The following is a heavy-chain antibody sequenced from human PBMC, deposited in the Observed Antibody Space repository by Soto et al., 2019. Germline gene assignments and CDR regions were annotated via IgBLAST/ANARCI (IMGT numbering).Heavy chain of an antibody. Sequence: SETLSLTCAVYGGSFSGYYWSWIRQPPGKGLEWIGEINHSGSTNYNPSLKSRVTISVDTSKNQFSLKLSSVTAADTAVYYCARAPGGYYSNYYYYYYMDVWGKGTTVTVSS. CDR2: INHSGST. CDR1: GGSFSGYY. V-gene: IGHV4-34*01. D-gene: IGHD3-10*01. J-gene: IGHJ6*03. CDR3: ARAPGGYYSNYYYYYYMDV.